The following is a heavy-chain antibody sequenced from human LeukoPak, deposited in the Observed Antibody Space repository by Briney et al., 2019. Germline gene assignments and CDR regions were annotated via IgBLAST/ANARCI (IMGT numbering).Heavy chain of an antibody. CDR2: IKSKTDGGTT. CDR1: GFTFSNAW. J-gene: IGHJ4*02. D-gene: IGHD3-3*01. Sequence: GGSLRLSCAASGFTFSNAWMSWVRQAPGKGLEWVGRIKSKTDGGTTDYAAPVKGRFTISRDDSKNTLYLQMNSLKTEDTAVYYCTTDYGSRITIFGAGGGQGTLVTVSS. CDR3: TTDYGSRITIFGAG. V-gene: IGHV3-15*01.